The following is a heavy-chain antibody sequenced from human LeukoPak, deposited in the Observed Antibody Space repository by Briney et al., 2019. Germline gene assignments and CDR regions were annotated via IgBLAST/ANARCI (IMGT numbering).Heavy chain of an antibody. D-gene: IGHD6-19*01. V-gene: IGHV1-46*02. CDR3: ARQGTYSSAIGMGY. Sequence: ASVEVSCKASGYTFNNHYMYWVRQAPGQGLEWMGVINPSGGSTSYAQKFQGRVTMTRDTSTRTVYMEVNSLRSEDTAVYYCARQGTYSSAIGMGYWGQGTLVTVSS. CDR2: INPSGGST. CDR1: GYTFNNHY. J-gene: IGHJ4*02.